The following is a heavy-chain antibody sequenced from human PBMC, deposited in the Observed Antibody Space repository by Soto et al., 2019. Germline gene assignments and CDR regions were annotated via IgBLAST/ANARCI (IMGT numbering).Heavy chain of an antibody. Sequence: EVQLLESGGKLVQPGGSLTLSCAASGFTFSTYAMAWVRQAPGKGLEWVSGVSASGLNTDYADPVKGRFYISRDNSKNTVSLHLNSLRSEDTALYYSTKDRPRSTSGSFFEYWGQGTPVTVSS. D-gene: IGHD2-2*01. CDR2: VSASGLNT. V-gene: IGHV3-23*01. CDR3: TKDRPRSTSGSFFEY. J-gene: IGHJ4*02. CDR1: GFTFSTYA.